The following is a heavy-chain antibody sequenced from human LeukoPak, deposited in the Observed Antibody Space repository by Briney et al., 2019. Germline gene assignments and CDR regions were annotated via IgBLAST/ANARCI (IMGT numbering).Heavy chain of an antibody. CDR2: IFDSGST. CDR1: GGSFSGGGYF. J-gene: IGHJ5*02. Sequence: TLSLTCTVSGGSFSGGGYFWSWIRQHPGKGLEWIRYIFDSGSTYYNPSLKSRVTISIDTSKNQFYMRLSSVTAADTAVYYCARDSRVGGNRPVDPWGQGTLVTVS. CDR3: ARDSRVGGNRPVDP. V-gene: IGHV4-31*03. D-gene: IGHD1-26*01.